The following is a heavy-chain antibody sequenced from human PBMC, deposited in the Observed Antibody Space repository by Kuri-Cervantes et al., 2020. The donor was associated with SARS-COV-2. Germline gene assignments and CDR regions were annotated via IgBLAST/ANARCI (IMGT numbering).Heavy chain of an antibody. D-gene: IGHD6-13*01. Sequence: SETLSLTCAVYGGSFSGYYWSWIRQPPGKGLEWIGETNHSGSTNYNPSLKSRVTISVDTSKNQFSLKLSSVTAADTAVYYCARGRIAAAANNWFDPWGQGTLVTVSS. CDR2: TNHSGST. V-gene: IGHV4-34*01. CDR3: ARGRIAAAANNWFDP. J-gene: IGHJ5*02. CDR1: GGSFSGYY.